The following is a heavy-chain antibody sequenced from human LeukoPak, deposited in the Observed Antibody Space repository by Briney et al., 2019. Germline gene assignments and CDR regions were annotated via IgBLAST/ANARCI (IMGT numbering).Heavy chain of an antibody. D-gene: IGHD2-2*01. Sequence: PGGSLRLSCAASGFTFSNYWMSWVRQAPGKGLEWVANINQDGSEKYYVDSVKGRSTISRDNAKNSLYLQMNSLRAEDTAVYYCASYCSSTNCHDAFDIWGQGTMVTVSS. CDR2: INQDGSEK. CDR3: ASYCSSTNCHDAFDI. V-gene: IGHV3-7*02. J-gene: IGHJ3*02. CDR1: GFTFSNYW.